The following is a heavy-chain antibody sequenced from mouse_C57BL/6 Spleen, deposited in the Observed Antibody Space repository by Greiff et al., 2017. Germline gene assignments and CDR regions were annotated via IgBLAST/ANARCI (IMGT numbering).Heavy chain of an antibody. Sequence: VKLVESGAELVKPGASVKISCKASGYTFTDYYINWVKQRPGQGLEWIGKIGPGSGSTYYNEKFKGKATLTVDKSSSTAYMQLSSLTSEDSAVDCCERQDGPYAMDYWGQGTSVTVSS. CDR1: GYTFTDYY. V-gene: IGHV1-77*01. CDR2: IGPGSGST. D-gene: IGHD1-2*01. J-gene: IGHJ4*01. CDR3: ERQDGPYAMDY.